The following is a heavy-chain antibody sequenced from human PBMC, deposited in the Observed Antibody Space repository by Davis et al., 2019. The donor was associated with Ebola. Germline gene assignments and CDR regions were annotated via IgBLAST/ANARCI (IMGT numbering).Heavy chain of an antibody. CDR3: ARDHRAKYAFIAVAGTS. V-gene: IGHV4-34*01. J-gene: IGHJ4*02. CDR1: GGSFSGYY. Sequence: MPSETLSLTCAVYGGSFSGYYWSWIRQPPGKGLEWIGEINHSGSTNYNPSLKSRVTISVDTSKNQFSLKLSSVTAADTAVYYCARDHRAKYAFIAVAGTSWGQGTLVTVSS. D-gene: IGHD6-19*01. CDR2: INHSGST.